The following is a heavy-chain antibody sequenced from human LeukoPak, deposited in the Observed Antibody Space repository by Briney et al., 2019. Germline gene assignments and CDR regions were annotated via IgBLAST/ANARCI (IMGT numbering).Heavy chain of an antibody. V-gene: IGHV3-66*01. Sequence: GGSLRLSCVVSGFTVSNNYMTCVRQAPGKGLEWGSAIHVAGDTHHANSVKDRFSTSRENSKNTVYLQMNRLRAEDTAVYYCARGFLVGNNAAWGQRTLVTISS. CDR1: GFTVSNNY. J-gene: IGHJ5*02. CDR3: ARGFLVGNNAA. CDR2: IHVAGDT. D-gene: IGHD1-26*01.